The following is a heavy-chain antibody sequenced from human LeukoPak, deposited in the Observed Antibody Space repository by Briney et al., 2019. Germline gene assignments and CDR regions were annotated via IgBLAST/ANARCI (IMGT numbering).Heavy chain of an antibody. Sequence: GGSLRLSCAASEFTFSHYAMNWVRQAPGKGLEWVSYINDVSGDIHYAESVKGRFTISRDNAKNTLYLQMNSLRAEDTAIYYCARDTFQPGLIDCWGQGTLVTVSS. D-gene: IGHD2-2*01. CDR1: EFTFSHYA. V-gene: IGHV3-21*05. CDR3: ARDTFQPGLIDC. CDR2: INDVSGDI. J-gene: IGHJ4*02.